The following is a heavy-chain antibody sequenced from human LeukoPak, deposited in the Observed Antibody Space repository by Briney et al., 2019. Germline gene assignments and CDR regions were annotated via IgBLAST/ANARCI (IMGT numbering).Heavy chain of an antibody. Sequence: SETLSLTCTVSGGSISSYYWSWVRQPPGKGLEWIGFVYYTGSTNYSPSLKSRVTISVDTSKNQFSLKLRSVTAADTAVYYCARISSSNWYNERGAFDVWGQGTMDTVSS. D-gene: IGHD6-13*01. V-gene: IGHV4-59*01. J-gene: IGHJ3*01. CDR1: GGSISSYY. CDR3: ARISSSNWYNERGAFDV. CDR2: VYYTGST.